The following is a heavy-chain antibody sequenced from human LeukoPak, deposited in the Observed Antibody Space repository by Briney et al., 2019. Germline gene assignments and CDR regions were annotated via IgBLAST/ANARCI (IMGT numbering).Heavy chain of an antibody. J-gene: IGHJ5*02. CDR1: GYTFTSYG. V-gene: IGHV1-18*01. D-gene: IGHD4-11*01. CDR3: ARGVRGDYSNWFDP. CDR2: ISAYNGNT. Sequence: ASVKVSCKASGYTFTSYGISWVRQAPGQGLEWMGWISAYNGNTNYARKLQGRVTMTTDTSTSTAYMELRSLRSDDTAVYYCARGVRGDYSNWFDPWGQGTLVTVSS.